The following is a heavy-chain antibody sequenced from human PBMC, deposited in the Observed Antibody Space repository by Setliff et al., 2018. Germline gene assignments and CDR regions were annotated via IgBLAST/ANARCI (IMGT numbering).Heavy chain of an antibody. CDR2: IDPRGSPV. Sequence: LRLSCSASGFTFIDYYMNWIRQTPRKGLEWISHIDPRGSPVDYVDSVKGRFTISRDNTKNLVYLQMDSLRADDTAVYYCTRSRGTTVYDYWGQGTLVTVSS. V-gene: IGHV3-11*01. CDR1: GFTFIDYY. J-gene: IGHJ4*02. D-gene: IGHD1-7*01. CDR3: TRSRGTTVYDY.